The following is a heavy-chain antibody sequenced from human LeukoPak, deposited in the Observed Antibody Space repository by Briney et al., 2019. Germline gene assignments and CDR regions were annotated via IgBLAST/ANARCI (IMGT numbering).Heavy chain of an antibody. Sequence: GGSLRLSCAASGFTFSSYAMSWVRQAPGKGLEWVATISGSGGSTYYADSVKGRFTISRDNSKNTLYLQLNSLRAEDTAVYYCAKGEYSSSPWFDPWGQETLVTVSS. CDR1: GFTFSSYA. D-gene: IGHD6-6*01. CDR2: ISGSGGST. V-gene: IGHV3-23*01. J-gene: IGHJ5*02. CDR3: AKGEYSSSPWFDP.